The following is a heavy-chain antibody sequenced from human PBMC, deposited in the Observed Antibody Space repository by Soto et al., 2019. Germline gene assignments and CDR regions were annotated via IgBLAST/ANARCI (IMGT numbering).Heavy chain of an antibody. D-gene: IGHD6-13*01. CDR3: ATDLIAAAGMVRGDGWFDP. CDR1: GYPLTELS. J-gene: IGHJ5*02. Sequence: AGSVKVCFKVSGYPLTELSMHLVRQAPGKGLEWMGGFDPEDGETIYAQKFQGRVTMTEDTSTDTAYMELSSLRSEDTAVYYCATDLIAAAGMVRGDGWFDPWGQGTMVTVSS. V-gene: IGHV1-24*01. CDR2: FDPEDGET.